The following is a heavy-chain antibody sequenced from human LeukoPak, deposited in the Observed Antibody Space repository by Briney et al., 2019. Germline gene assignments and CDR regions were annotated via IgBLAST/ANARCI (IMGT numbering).Heavy chain of an antibody. CDR3: ARVRYSDSSILTRKRSYYFDY. CDR2: ISTSGST. V-gene: IGHV4-4*07. CDR1: GGSISSYY. Sequence: PSETLSLTCTVSGGSISSYYWSWIRQPAGKGLESIGHISTSGSTNYNPSLKSRVTMSVDTSKNQFSLKLSSVTAADTAVYYCARVRYSDSSILTRKRSYYFDYWGQGTLVTVSS. J-gene: IGHJ4*02. D-gene: IGHD3-22*01.